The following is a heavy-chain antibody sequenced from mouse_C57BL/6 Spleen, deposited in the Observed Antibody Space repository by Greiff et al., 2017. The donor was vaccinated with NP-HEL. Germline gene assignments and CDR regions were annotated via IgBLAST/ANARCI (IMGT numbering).Heavy chain of an antibody. J-gene: IGHJ2*01. Sequence: ESGPGLVKPSQSLSLTCSVTGYSITSGYYWNWIRQFPGNKLEWMGYISYDGSNNYNPSLKNRTSITRDTSKNQFFLKLNSVTTEDTATYYCAREGGLLRASYFDYWGQGTTLTVSS. CDR3: AREGGLLRASYFDY. CDR2: ISYDGSN. V-gene: IGHV3-6*01. CDR1: GYSITSGYY. D-gene: IGHD1-1*01.